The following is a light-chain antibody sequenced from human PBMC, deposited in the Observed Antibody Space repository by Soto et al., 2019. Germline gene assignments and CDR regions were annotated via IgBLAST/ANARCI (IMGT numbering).Light chain of an antibody. Sequence: SVLTQPPSASGTPGQRVTISCSGSSSNIGSDTVNWYRQLPGTAPKLLIYSNDQRPSGVPDRFSGSKSGTSASLAISGLQSEDEADYYCAAWDDSLNGWVFGGGTKVTVL. CDR1: SSNIGSDT. J-gene: IGLJ3*02. CDR2: SND. CDR3: AAWDDSLNGWV. V-gene: IGLV1-44*01.